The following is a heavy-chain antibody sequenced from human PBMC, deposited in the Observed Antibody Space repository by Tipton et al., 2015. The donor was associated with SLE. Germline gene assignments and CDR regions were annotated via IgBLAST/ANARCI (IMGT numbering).Heavy chain of an antibody. J-gene: IGHJ2*01. D-gene: IGHD2-21*01. CDR1: GFTFSSYA. CDR3: TTDLTPPTYCGGDCPFDL. Sequence: SLRLSCAASGFTFSSYAMSWVRQAPGKGLEWVSAISGSGGSTYYADSVKGRFTISRDNSKNTLYLQMNSLRAEDTAVDSCTTDLTPPTYCGGDCPFDLWGRGTLVTVSS. CDR2: ISGSGGST. V-gene: IGHV3-23*01.